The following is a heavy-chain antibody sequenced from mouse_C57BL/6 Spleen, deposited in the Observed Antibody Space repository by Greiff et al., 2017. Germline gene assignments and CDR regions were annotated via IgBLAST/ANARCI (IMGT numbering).Heavy chain of an antibody. J-gene: IGHJ3*01. D-gene: IGHD1-1*01. Sequence: QVQLQQPGAELVKPGASVKLSCKASGYTFTSYWMHWVKQRPGQGLEWIGMIHPNSGSTNYNEKFKSKATLTVDKSSSTAYMQLRSLTSKDSAVYYCATPAFITTGFAYWGQGTLVTVSA. V-gene: IGHV1-64*01. CDR3: ATPAFITTGFAY. CDR2: IHPNSGST. CDR1: GYTFTSYW.